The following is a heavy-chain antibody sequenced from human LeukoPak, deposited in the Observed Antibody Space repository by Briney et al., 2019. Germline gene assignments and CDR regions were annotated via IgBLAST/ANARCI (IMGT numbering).Heavy chain of an antibody. J-gene: IGHJ4*02. Sequence: GGSLRLSCAASGLTFSSYSMNWVRQAPGKGLEWVSSISSGSSYIHYADSVKGRFTISRDNAKNSLYLQMNSLRAEDTAVYYCARDYDFYCSGGSCYSPRLSDYWGQGTLVTVSS. CDR3: ARDYDFYCSGGSCYSPRLSDY. CDR2: ISSGSSYI. V-gene: IGHV3-21*01. CDR1: GLTFSSYS. D-gene: IGHD2-15*01.